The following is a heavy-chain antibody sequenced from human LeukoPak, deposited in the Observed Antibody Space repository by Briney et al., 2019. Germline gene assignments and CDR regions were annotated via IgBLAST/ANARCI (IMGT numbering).Heavy chain of an antibody. CDR3: ASRYSSSWGTFDY. J-gene: IGHJ4*02. CDR2: IYYSGST. V-gene: IGHV4-61*01. CDR1: GGSVSSGSYY. Sequence: SETLSLTCTVSGGSVSSGSYYWSWIRQPPGKGLEWIGYIYYSGSTNYNPSLKSRVTISVDTSKNQFSLKLSSVTAADTAVYYCASRYSSSWGTFDYWGQGTLVTASS. D-gene: IGHD6-13*01.